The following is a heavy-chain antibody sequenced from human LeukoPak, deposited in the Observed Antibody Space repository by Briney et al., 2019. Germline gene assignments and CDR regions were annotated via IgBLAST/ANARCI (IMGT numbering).Heavy chain of an antibody. D-gene: IGHD1-1*01. CDR1: GYTFTRYY. CDR2: ISPSGAST. CDR3: TRGGYGGPRVAFDY. V-gene: IGHV1-46*01. Sequence: ASVKVSCKASGYTFTRYYMHWVRQAPGQGREWMGIISPSGASTSYAQKFQGRVTMTRDTSTSTVYMELSSLRSEDTAVYYCTRGGYGGPRVAFDYWGQGTLVPSPQ. J-gene: IGHJ4*02.